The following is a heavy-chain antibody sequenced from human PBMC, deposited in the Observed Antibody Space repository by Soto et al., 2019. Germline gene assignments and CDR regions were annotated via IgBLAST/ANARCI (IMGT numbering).Heavy chain of an antibody. J-gene: IGHJ4*02. CDR1: GGSISSYY. CDR2: IYYSGST. CDR3: ARGGSSSVYCGGDCQHDY. D-gene: IGHD2-21*02. V-gene: IGHV4-30-4*01. Sequence: TSETLSLTCTVSGGSISSYYWSWIRQPPGKGLEWIGYIYYSGSTYYNPSLKSRVTISVDTSKNQFSLKLSSVTAADTAVYYCARGGSSSVYCGGDCQHDYWSQGTLVTVSS.